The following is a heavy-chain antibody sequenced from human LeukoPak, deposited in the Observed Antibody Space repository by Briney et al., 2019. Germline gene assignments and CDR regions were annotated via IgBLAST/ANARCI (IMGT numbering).Heavy chain of an antibody. CDR2: IYYSGST. CDR1: GGSISSSSYY. J-gene: IGHJ5*02. V-gene: IGHV4-39*01. CDR3: ARGLVDWKGGFAP. Sequence: PSETLSLTCTVSGGSISSSSYYWGWIRPPPGKGLEWIGCIYYSGSTYYNPSLKSRVTISVYTHQNPYPLKLSSVTGADTAVYSCARGLVDWKGGFAPWGQGTLVTVSS. D-gene: IGHD3-9*01.